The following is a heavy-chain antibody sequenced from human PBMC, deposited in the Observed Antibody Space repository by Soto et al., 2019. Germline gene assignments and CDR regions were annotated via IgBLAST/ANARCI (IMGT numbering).Heavy chain of an antibody. CDR2: IYYSGST. V-gene: IGHV4-31*03. J-gene: IGHJ5*02. CDR3: ARDLPSRGPGWFDP. CDR1: GGSISSGGYY. Sequence: PSETLSLTCTVSGGSISSGGYYWSWIRQHPGKGLEWIGYIYYSGSTYYNPSLKSRVTISVDTSKNQFSLKLSSVTAADTAVYYCARDLPSRGPGWFDPWGQGTLVTVS.